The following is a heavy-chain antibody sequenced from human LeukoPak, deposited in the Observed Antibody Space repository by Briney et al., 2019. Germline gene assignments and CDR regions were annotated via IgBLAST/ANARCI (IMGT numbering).Heavy chain of an antibody. Sequence: ASVKVSCKSSGYSFAGYHMHWVRQAPGQGLEWMGWVNPNGGDTNYAQKFQGRVTMTRDTSVSTAYMELSGLRSDDTAVYYCARGRTMDASTPPFEIWGQGTMVTVSS. CDR1: GYSFAGYH. D-gene: IGHD4/OR15-4a*01. CDR2: VNPNGGDT. CDR3: ARGRTMDASTPPFEI. J-gene: IGHJ3*02. V-gene: IGHV1-2*02.